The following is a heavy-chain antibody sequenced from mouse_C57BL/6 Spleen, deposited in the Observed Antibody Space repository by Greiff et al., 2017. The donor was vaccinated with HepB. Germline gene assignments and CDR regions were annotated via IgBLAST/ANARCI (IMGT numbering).Heavy chain of an antibody. CDR1: GFSINSDCY. D-gene: IGHD1-1*01. V-gene: IGHV3-3*01. CDR2: TFYSGIT. CDR3: ARGRDYYGSSHFGYFDV. Sequence: DVKLQESGPSLVRPSQTLSLTCTVTGFSINSDCYWIWIRQFPGNKLEYIGYTFYSGITYYNPSLESRTYITRDTSKNQFSLKLSSVTTEDTATFYCARGRDYYGSSHFGYFDVWGTGTTVTVSS. J-gene: IGHJ1*03.